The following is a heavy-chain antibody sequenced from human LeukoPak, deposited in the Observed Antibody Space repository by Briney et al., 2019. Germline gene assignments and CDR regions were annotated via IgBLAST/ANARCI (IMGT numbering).Heavy chain of an antibody. J-gene: IGHJ4*02. Sequence: ASVKVSRKASGYTFTSYYMQWVRQAPGQGLEWMGIINPSGGSTSYAQKFQGRVTMTRDTSTSTAYMELSSLRSEDAAVYYCARDLLYIMEDYYDSSGTLDYWGQGTLVTVSS. CDR1: GYTFTSYY. CDR3: ARDLLYIMEDYYDSSGTLDY. CDR2: INPSGGST. V-gene: IGHV1-46*01. D-gene: IGHD3-22*01.